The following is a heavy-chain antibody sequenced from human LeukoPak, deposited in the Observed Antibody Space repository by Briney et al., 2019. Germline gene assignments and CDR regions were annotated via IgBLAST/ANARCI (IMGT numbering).Heavy chain of an antibody. CDR1: GFTFYDYG. D-gene: IGHD5-12*01. J-gene: IGHJ4*02. Sequence: GGSLRLSCAASGFTFYDYGMTWVRQAPGKGLEWVAVISYDGSNKYYADSVKGRFTISRDNSKNTLYLQMNSLRAEDTAVYYCAKDRAVATISFSYFDYWGQGTLVTVSS. V-gene: IGHV3-30*18. CDR2: ISYDGSNK. CDR3: AKDRAVATISFSYFDY.